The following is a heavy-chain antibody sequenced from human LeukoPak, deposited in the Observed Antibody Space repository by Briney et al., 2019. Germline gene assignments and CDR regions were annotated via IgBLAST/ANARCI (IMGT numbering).Heavy chain of an antibody. Sequence: GGSLRLSCAASGFAFITYAMSWVRQAPGKGLEWVSALSGTGGSTYYADSVKGRFTISRDNSKNTLYLQMNSLRADDTDVYYCAKSRSGLNDAFDISGQGTVVTVSS. CDR3: AKSRSGLNDAFDI. CDR2: LSGTGGST. CDR1: GFAFITYA. J-gene: IGHJ3*02. D-gene: IGHD3-10*01. V-gene: IGHV3-23*01.